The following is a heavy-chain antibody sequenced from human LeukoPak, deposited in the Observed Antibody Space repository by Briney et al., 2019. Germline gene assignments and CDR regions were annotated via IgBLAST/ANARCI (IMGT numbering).Heavy chain of an antibody. Sequence: SETLSLTCAVYGGSFSGYYWSWIRQPPGKGLEWIGEINHSGSTNYNPSLKSRVTISVDTSKNQFSLKLSSVTAADTAVYYCAREGPGWRAARPDGLFDYWGQGTLVTVSS. V-gene: IGHV4-34*01. CDR1: GGSFSGYY. D-gene: IGHD6-6*01. CDR3: AREGPGWRAARPDGLFDY. CDR2: INHSGST. J-gene: IGHJ4*02.